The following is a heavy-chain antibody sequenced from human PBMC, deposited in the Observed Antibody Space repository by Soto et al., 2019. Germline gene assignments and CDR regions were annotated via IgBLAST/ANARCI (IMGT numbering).Heavy chain of an antibody. V-gene: IGHV3-7*01. CDR3: GTDQWGGAFDI. J-gene: IGHJ3*02. Sequence: GGSLRLSCAVPKFTFGDYWMSWVRQAPGKGLEWISNIKQDGSDKNYADSVKGRFTISRDNADNSMYLQMNSLRAEDTAVYYCGTDQWGGAFDIGGQGTMVTVSS. D-gene: IGHD3-10*01. CDR1: KFTFGDYW. CDR2: IKQDGSDK.